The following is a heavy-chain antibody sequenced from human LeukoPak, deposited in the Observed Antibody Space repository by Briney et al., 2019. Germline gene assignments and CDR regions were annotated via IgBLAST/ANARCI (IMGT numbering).Heavy chain of an antibody. CDR3: AKRLVVVVPAAPYYFDY. CDR1: GFTFSSYA. D-gene: IGHD2-2*01. CDR2: ISGSGGST. J-gene: IGHJ4*02. V-gene: IGHV3-23*01. Sequence: GVSLRLSCAASGFTFSSYAMSWVRQAPGKGLEWVSAISGSGGSTYYADSVKGRFTISRDNSKNTLYLQMNSLRAEDTAVYYCAKRLVVVVPAAPYYFDYWGQGTLVTVSS.